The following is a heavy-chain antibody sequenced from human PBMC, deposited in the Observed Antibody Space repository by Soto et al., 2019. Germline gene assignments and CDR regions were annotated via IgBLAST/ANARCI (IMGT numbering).Heavy chain of an antibody. CDR1: GFTFSSYA. V-gene: IGHV3-23*01. Sequence: PWGFLRLSCAASGFTFSSYAMSWVRQAPGKGLEWVSAISGSGGSTYYADSVKGRFTISRDNSKNTLYLQMNSLRAEDTAVYYCANSRVRGYYLDAFDIWGQGTMVTVSS. CDR3: ANSRVRGYYLDAFDI. J-gene: IGHJ3*02. D-gene: IGHD3-22*01. CDR2: ISGSGGST.